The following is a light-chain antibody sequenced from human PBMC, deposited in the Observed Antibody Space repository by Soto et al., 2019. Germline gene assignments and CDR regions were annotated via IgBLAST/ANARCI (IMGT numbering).Light chain of an antibody. V-gene: IGKV3-20*01. CDR1: QSVSSSY. J-gene: IGKJ3*01. CDR3: QQYGGSFRV. Sequence: EIVFTQSPGTLSLSPGERATVSCRASQSVSSSYLAWYQHKPGQAPRLLISGASNRAAGIPDRFSGSGSGTDFTLTISRLEPEDFAVYYCQQYGGSFRVFGPGTKVDIK. CDR2: GAS.